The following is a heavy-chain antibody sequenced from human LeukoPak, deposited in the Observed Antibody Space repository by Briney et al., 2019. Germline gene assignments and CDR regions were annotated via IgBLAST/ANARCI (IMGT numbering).Heavy chain of an antibody. CDR3: ASSLVRGVHYNFDY. CDR2: IYPGDSDT. D-gene: IGHD3-10*01. J-gene: IGHJ4*02. CDR1: GSTFTSYW. Sequence: GESLKISCQGPGSTFTSYWIGWARPVPGKGRAWRGIIYPGDSDTRYSPSFQGQVTISADKSISTAYLQRSSLKASDTAMYYCASSLVRGVHYNFDYWGQGTLVTVSS. V-gene: IGHV5-51*01.